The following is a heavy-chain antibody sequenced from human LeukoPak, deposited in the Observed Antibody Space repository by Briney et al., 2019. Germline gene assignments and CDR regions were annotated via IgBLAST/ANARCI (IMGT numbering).Heavy chain of an antibody. Sequence: SETLSPTCTVSGGSISSGGYYWSWIRQHPGKGLEWIGYIYYSGSTYYNPSLKSRVTISVDTSKNQFSLKLSSVTAADTAVYYCARPVRGGDAFDIWGQGTMVTVSS. CDR1: GGSISSGGYY. CDR2: IYYSGST. V-gene: IGHV4-31*03. CDR3: ARPVRGGDAFDI. D-gene: IGHD3-10*01. J-gene: IGHJ3*02.